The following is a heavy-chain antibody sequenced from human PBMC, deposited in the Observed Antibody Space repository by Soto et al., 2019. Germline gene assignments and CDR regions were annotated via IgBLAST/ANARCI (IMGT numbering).Heavy chain of an antibody. D-gene: IGHD2-2*02. J-gene: IGHJ4*02. CDR1: GSRFSNYV. CDR2: IIPIFNST. CDR3: AREGRGKKAGYNGLVSLGY. V-gene: IGHV1-69*06. Sequence: ASVKVSCKVSGSRFSNYVISWVRQAPGHGLEWLGRIIPIFNSTKYAQSFQGRGTITADKSTSTASLELSSLRSDDTAVYYCAREGRGKKAGYNGLVSLGYWGQGTLVTVSS.